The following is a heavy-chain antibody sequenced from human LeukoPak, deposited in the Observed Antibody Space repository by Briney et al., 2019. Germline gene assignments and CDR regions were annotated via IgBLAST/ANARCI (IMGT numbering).Heavy chain of an antibody. V-gene: IGHV4-34*01. D-gene: IGHD3-16*01. Sequence: SETLSLTCAVYGGSFSGYYWSWIRQPPGKGLEWIGEINHSGSTNYNPSLKSRATISVDTSKNQFSLKLSSVTAADTAVYYCARGRWGFFDYWGQGTLVTVSS. CDR1: GGSFSGYY. J-gene: IGHJ4*02. CDR3: ARGRWGFFDY. CDR2: INHSGST.